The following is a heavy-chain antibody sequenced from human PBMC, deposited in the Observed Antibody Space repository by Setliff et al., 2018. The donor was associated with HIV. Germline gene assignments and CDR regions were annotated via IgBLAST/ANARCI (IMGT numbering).Heavy chain of an antibody. V-gene: IGHV4-38-2*01. CDR2: IYTSGST. D-gene: IGHD1-1*01. CDR1: GFSISSRYY. J-gene: IGHJ5*02. CDR3: AQEERDAYNYWFDP. Sequence: PSETLSLTCDVSGFSISSRYYWGWIRQSPGKGLEWIGRIYTSGSTNYNPSLKSRVTISVDTSKNQFSLNLSSVTAADTAVYYCAQEERDAYNYWFDPWGQGTLVTVSS.